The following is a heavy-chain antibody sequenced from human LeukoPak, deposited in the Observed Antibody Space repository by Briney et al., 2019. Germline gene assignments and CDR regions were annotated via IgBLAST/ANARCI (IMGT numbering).Heavy chain of an antibody. CDR3: ARPVGGYSYGNFDY. D-gene: IGHD5-18*01. V-gene: IGHV1-69*05. CDR2: IIPIFGTA. CDR1: GGTFSSDA. J-gene: IGHJ4*02. Sequence: SVKVSCKASGGTFSSDAISWVRQAPGQGLEWMGRIIPIFGTANYAQKFQGRVTITTDESTSTAYMELSSLRSEDTAVFYCARPVGGYSYGNFDYWGQGTLVTVSS.